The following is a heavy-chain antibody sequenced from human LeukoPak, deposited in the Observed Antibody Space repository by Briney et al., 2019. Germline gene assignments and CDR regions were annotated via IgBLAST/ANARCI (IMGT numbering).Heavy chain of an antibody. CDR3: ARGFFNFED. D-gene: IGHD3-3*01. V-gene: IGHV3-66*02. CDR1: GFTFSSYA. Sequence: PGGSLRLSCAASGFTFSSYAMSWVRQAPGRGLEWVSVIYSGGDTSYVDSVKGRFTVSRDNAKNTVDLHMNGLRPEDTAFYYCARGFFNFEDWGRGTLVTVSS. CDR2: IYSGGDT. J-gene: IGHJ4*02.